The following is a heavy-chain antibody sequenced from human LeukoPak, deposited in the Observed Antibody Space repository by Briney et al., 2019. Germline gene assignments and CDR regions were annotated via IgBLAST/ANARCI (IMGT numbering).Heavy chain of an antibody. V-gene: IGHV4-59*01. CDR3: ARDQYGDYDFDY. CDR1: GDSISSYY. Sequence: SETLSLTCTVSGDSISSYYWSWSRQPPGKGLEWIAYIYYSGITNYNPSLKSRVTISVDTSKNQFSLKLSSVTAADTAVYYCARDQYGDYDFDYWGQGTLVTVSS. D-gene: IGHD4-17*01. CDR2: IYYSGIT. J-gene: IGHJ4*02.